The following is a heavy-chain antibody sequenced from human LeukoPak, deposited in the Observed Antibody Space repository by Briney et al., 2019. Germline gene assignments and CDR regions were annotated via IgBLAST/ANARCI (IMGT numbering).Heavy chain of an antibody. J-gene: IGHJ4*02. CDR2: ISAYNGNT. CDR3: ARRIAAAGTFDY. V-gene: IGHV1-18*01. D-gene: IGHD6-13*01. Sequence: CKGWISAYNGNTNYAQKLQGRVTMTTDTSTSTAYMELRSLRSDDTAVYYCARRIAAAGTFDYWGQGTLVTVSS.